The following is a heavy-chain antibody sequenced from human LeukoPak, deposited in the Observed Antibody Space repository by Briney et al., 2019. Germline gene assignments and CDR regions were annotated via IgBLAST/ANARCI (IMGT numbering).Heavy chain of an antibody. CDR2: IYHSGST. D-gene: IGHD3-22*01. Sequence: SETLSLTCTVSGYSITSGYYWGWIRQPPGKGLEWIGSIYHSGSTHYNPSLNSRVTMSVDTSKNQFSLKLSSVTAADTAVYYCARDRYYYDSSGYYWLFDYWGQGTLVTVSS. CDR1: GYSITSGYY. J-gene: IGHJ4*02. CDR3: ARDRYYYDSSGYYWLFDY. V-gene: IGHV4-38-2*02.